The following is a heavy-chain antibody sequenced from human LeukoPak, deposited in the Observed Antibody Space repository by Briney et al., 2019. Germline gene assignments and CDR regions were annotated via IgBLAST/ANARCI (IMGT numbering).Heavy chain of an antibody. CDR3: ARDRDSSSSFDY. V-gene: IGHV3-7*05. J-gene: IGHJ4*02. D-gene: IGHD6-6*01. CDR2: IKQDGREK. Sequence: GGSLRLSCAASGFTFSSYWMSWVRQATGKGLEWVGNIKQDGREKYYVDSVKGRFTISRDNAKNSLYLQMNSLRAEDTAVYYCARDRDSSSSFDYWGQGTLVTVSS. CDR1: GFTFSSYW.